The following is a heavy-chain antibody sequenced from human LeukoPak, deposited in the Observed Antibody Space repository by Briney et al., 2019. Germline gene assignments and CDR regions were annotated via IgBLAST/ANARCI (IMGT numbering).Heavy chain of an antibody. Sequence: GAPVKVSCKASGYTFTGYYIYWVRQAPGQGLEWMGFINPNTGGTSYAQKFQGRVTMTRDTSISTAYMELSGLRSDDTAVYYCARRYDFWSGYPTAFDYWGQGTLVTVSS. V-gene: IGHV1-2*02. CDR2: INPNTGGT. D-gene: IGHD3-3*01. CDR3: ARRYDFWSGYPTAFDY. CDR1: GYTFTGYY. J-gene: IGHJ4*02.